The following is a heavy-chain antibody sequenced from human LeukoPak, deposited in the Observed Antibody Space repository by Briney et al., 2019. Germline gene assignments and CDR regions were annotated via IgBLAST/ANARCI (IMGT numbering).Heavy chain of an antibody. CDR1: GFTFSRYS. J-gene: IGHJ4*02. D-gene: IGHD4-17*01. CDR3: ARSYTNGDYLDY. CDR2: ISDSNRHI. V-gene: IGHV3-21*01. Sequence: GGSLRLSCEASGFTFSRYSVNWVRQAPGKGLVWVSFISDSNRHISYADSVKGRFTRSRDNAKGSASLQINSRRVDDTSVYYYARSYTNGDYLDYLGRGTLVTVS.